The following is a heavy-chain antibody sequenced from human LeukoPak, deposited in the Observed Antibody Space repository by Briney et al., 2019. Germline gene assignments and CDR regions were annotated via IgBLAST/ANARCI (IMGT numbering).Heavy chain of an antibody. J-gene: IGHJ4*02. Sequence: ASVKVSCKASGYTFTSYGISWVRQAPGQGLEWMGWISDYNGNTNYAQKLQGRVTMTTDTSTSTAYMELRSRRSDDTAVYYCARDRIPYYYDSSGGPWHLGYFDYWGQGTLVTVSS. D-gene: IGHD3-22*01. CDR2: ISDYNGNT. V-gene: IGHV1-18*01. CDR3: ARDRIPYYYDSSGGPWHLGYFDY. CDR1: GYTFTSYG.